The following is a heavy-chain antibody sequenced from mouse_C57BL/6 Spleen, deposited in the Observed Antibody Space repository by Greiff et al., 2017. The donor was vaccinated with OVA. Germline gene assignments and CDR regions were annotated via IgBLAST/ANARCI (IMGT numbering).Heavy chain of an antibody. CDR1: GYAFSSYW. D-gene: IGHD1-1*01. CDR2: IYPGDGDT. Sequence: VKLVESGAELVKPGASVKISCKASGYAFSSYWMNWVKQRPGKGLEWIGQIYPGDGDTNYNGKFKGKATLTADKSSSTAYMQLSSLTSEDSAVYFCARSCLTTGVDTGAMDYWGQGTSVTVSS. CDR3: ARSCLTTGVDTGAMDY. V-gene: IGHV1-80*01. J-gene: IGHJ4*01.